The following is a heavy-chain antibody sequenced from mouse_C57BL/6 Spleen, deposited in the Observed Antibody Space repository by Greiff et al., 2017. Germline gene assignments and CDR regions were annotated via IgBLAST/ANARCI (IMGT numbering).Heavy chain of an antibody. Sequence: VQLQQPGAELVRPGSSVKLSCKASGYTFTSYWMDWVKQRPGQGLEWIGNIYPSDSETHYNQKFKDKATLTVDKSSSTAYMQLSSLTSEDSAVYYCARSSTMITTWLDYWGQRTTLTVSS. J-gene: IGHJ2*01. D-gene: IGHD2-4*01. CDR2: IYPSDSET. CDR3: ARSSTMITTWLDY. CDR1: GYTFTSYW. V-gene: IGHV1-61*01.